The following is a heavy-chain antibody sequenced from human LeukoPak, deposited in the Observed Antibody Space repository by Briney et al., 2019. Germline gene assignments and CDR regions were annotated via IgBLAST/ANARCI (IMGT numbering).Heavy chain of an antibody. J-gene: IGHJ5*02. CDR1: GYTFTSYG. V-gene: IGHV1-18*01. Sequence: ASVKVSCKASGYTFTSYGISWVRQAPGQGLEWMGWISAYNGNTNYAQKLQGRVTMTTDTSTSTAYMELRSLRSDDTAVYYCARVKLGGYYYDSSGYPRAWFDPWGQGTLVTVSS. CDR3: ARVKLGGYYYDSSGYPRAWFDP. D-gene: IGHD3-22*01. CDR2: ISAYNGNT.